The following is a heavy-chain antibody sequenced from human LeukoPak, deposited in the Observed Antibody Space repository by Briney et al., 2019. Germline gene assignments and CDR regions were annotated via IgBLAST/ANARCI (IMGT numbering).Heavy chain of an antibody. CDR3: ATELRWKEY. V-gene: IGHV1-8*01. CDR2: MNPNSGNT. D-gene: IGHD4-23*01. J-gene: IGHJ4*02. Sequence: GASVKVSCKASGYTFTSYDINWVRQATGQGLEWMGWMNPNSGNTGYAQKFQGRVTMTSYTSIDTAYMELSSLRSEDTAVYYCATELRWKEYWGQGTLVTVSS. CDR1: GYTFTSYD.